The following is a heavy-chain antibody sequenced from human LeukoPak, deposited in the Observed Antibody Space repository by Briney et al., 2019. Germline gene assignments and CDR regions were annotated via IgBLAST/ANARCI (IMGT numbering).Heavy chain of an antibody. CDR3: ARGGSSWLNYYYYMDV. CDR2: IIPIFGTA. Sequence: SVKVSCKASGGTFSSYAISWARQAPGQGLEWMGGIIPIFGTANYAQKFQGRVTITTDESTSTAYLELSSLRSEDTAVYYCARGGSSWLNYYYYMDVWAKGPRSPSP. J-gene: IGHJ6*03. V-gene: IGHV1-69*05. CDR1: GGTFSSYA. D-gene: IGHD6-13*01.